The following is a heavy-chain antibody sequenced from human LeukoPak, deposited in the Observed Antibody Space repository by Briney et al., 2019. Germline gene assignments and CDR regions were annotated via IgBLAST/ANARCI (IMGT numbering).Heavy chain of an antibody. CDR1: GFTFSSHA. CDR3: EKEKAVARSSGWHAFDV. J-gene: IGHJ3*01. D-gene: IGHD6-19*01. V-gene: IGHV3-23*01. CDR2: VSPGGDKT. Sequence: PGGSLRLSCAASGFTFSSHAMSGPRQAPGKGLQCVSAVSPGGDKTYYADSVKGRFTVSRDTSRNTLYLQMNSLRADDTAVYFCEKEKAVARSSGWHAFDVWGQGSLVTVS.